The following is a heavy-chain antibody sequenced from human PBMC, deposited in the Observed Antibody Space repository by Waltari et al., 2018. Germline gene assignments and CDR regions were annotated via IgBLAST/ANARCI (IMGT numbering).Heavy chain of an antibody. V-gene: IGHV3-30*18. CDR1: GFTFSSYG. Sequence: QVQLVESGGGVVQPGRSLRLSCAASGFTFSSYGMQWVRQAPGKGVGWVAVISYDGSNKYYADPGKGRFTISRDNSKNTLYLQMNSLRAEDTAVYYCAKLLQYCGGDCSFDYWGQGTLVTVSS. J-gene: IGHJ4*02. CDR3: AKLLQYCGGDCSFDY. D-gene: IGHD2-21*02. CDR2: ISYDGSNK.